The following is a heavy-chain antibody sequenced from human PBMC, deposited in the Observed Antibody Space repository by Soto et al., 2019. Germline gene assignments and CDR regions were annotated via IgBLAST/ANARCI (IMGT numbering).Heavy chain of an antibody. Sequence: PGGSLRLSCAASGFTFSNAWMSWVRQAPGKGLEWVGRIKSKTDGGTTDYAAPVKGRFTISRDDSKNTLYLQMNSLKTEDTAVYYCTRAGSSAEYFQHWGQGTLVTVSS. CDR1: GFTFSNAW. V-gene: IGHV3-15*01. J-gene: IGHJ1*01. CDR3: TRAGSSAEYFQH. D-gene: IGHD6-6*01. CDR2: IKSKTDGGTT.